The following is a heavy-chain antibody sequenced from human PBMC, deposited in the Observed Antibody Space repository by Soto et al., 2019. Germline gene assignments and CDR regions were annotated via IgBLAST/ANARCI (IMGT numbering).Heavy chain of an antibody. CDR3: ATAPVSSQAQYYFDY. CDR1: GYTLTELS. D-gene: IGHD6-19*01. V-gene: IGHV1-24*01. Sequence: ASVKVSCKVSGYTLTELSMHWVRQAPGKGLEWMGGFDPEDGETIYARKFQGRVTMTEDTSTDTAYMELSSLRSEDTAVYYCATAPVSSQAQYYFDYWGQGTLVTVSS. J-gene: IGHJ4*02. CDR2: FDPEDGET.